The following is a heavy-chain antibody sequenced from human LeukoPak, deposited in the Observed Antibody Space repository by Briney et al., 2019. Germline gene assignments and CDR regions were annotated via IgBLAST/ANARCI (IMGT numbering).Heavy chain of an antibody. Sequence: GGSLRLSCAASGFTFSNYAMSWVRQVPGKGLEWVSAISGSGGNTFYADSVKGRFTISRDNSKNTLYLQVNSLRAADTAIYYCAKVQEMDTILPPFHYWGQGTLVTVAS. CDR2: ISGSGGNT. D-gene: IGHD5-24*01. J-gene: IGHJ4*02. CDR3: AKVQEMDTILPPFHY. CDR1: GFTFSNYA. V-gene: IGHV3-23*01.